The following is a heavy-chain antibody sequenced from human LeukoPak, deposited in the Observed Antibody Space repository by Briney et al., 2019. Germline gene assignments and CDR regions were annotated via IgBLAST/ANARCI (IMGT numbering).Heavy chain of an antibody. CDR1: GFTFSSYA. CDR3: AKEAGGGNFDY. J-gene: IGHJ4*02. D-gene: IGHD6-19*01. V-gene: IGHV3-30-3*01. Sequence: PGRSLRLSCAASGFTFSSYAMHWVRQAPGKGLEWVAVISYDGSNKYYADSVKGRFTISRDNSKNTLYLQMNSLRAEDTALYYCAKEAGGGNFDYWGQGTLVTVSS. CDR2: ISYDGSNK.